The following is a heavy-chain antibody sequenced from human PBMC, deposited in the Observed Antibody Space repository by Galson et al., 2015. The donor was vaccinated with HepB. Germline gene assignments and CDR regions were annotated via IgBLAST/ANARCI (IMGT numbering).Heavy chain of an antibody. CDR2: INPSGGST. Sequence: SVKVSCKASGYTFTSYYMHWVRQAPGQGLEWMGIINPSGGSTSYAQKFQGRVTMTRDTSTSTVYMELSSLRSEDTAVYYCARGFATGTTTLGYGQSDCDYWGQGTLVTVSS. CDR3: ARGFATGTTTLGYGQSDCDY. V-gene: IGHV1-46*01. D-gene: IGHD1-7*01. CDR1: GYTFTSYY. J-gene: IGHJ4*02.